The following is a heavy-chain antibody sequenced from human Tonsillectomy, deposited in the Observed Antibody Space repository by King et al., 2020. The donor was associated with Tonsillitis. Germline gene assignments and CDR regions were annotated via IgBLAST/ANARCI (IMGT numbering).Heavy chain of an antibody. CDR3: ARENWFYNY. Sequence: LQLVQSGAEVQKTGASVKVSCKTSGYTFTDYHLHWVRQAPGQGLEWVGCINGGSGGKHNAQKFQGRVTMTRDTSSSTAFMDLSRLTSDDTALYYCARENWFYNYWGQGTLVTVSS. V-gene: IGHV1-2*02. J-gene: IGHJ1*01. D-gene: IGHD3-9*01. CDR1: GYTFTDYH. CDR2: INGGSGGK.